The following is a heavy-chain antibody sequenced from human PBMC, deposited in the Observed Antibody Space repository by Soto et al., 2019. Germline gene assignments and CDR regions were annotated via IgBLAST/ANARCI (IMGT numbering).Heavy chain of an antibody. J-gene: IGHJ4*02. CDR1: GGSISSSSYY. D-gene: IGHD2-2*01. V-gene: IGHV4-39*01. CDR3: ARLYNDVLVVFDY. CDR2: IYYSGST. Sequence: SETLSLTCTVSGGSISSSSYYWGWIRQPPGKGLEWIGSIYYSGSTYYNPSLKSRVTISVDTSKNQFSLKLSSVTAADTAVYYCARLYNDVLVVFDYRGQGTLVTVSS.